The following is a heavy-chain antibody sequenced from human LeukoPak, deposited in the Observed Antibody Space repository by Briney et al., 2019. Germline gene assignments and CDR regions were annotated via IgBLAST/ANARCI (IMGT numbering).Heavy chain of an antibody. D-gene: IGHD3-9*01. CDR2: ISSSGSYI. CDR3: ARDYDILTGYGDY. V-gene: IGHV3-21*01. CDR1: GFTFSSYS. Sequence: GGSLRLSCAASGFTFSSYSMNWVRQAPGKGLEWVSSISSSGSYIYYADSVKGRFTISRDNAKNSLYLQMNSLRAEDTAVYYCARDYDILTGYGDYWGQGTLVTVSS. J-gene: IGHJ4*02.